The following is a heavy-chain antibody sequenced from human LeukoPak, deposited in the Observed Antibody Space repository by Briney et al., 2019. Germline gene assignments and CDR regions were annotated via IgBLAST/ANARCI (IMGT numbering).Heavy chain of an antibody. Sequence: GGSLRLSCAASGFTFDDYAMHWVRHAPGKGLEWVSGISWNSGSIGYADSVKGRFTISRDNAKNSLYLQMNSLRAEDTALYYCAKGAGESNLIPLDYWGQGTLVTVSS. CDR3: AKGAGESNLIPLDY. D-gene: IGHD3-10*01. CDR2: ISWNSGSI. J-gene: IGHJ4*02. V-gene: IGHV3-9*01. CDR1: GFTFDDYA.